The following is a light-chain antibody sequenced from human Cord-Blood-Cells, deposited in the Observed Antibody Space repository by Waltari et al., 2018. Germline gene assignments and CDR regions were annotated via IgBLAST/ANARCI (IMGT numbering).Light chain of an antibody. Sequence: QSALTQPPSVSGSPGQSVTISCPGPSSDVGSYNRFSWYQQPPGTAPKLMIYEVSNRPSGVPDRFSGSKSGNTASLTISGLQAEDEADYYCSSYTSSSTWVFGGGTKLTVL. CDR3: SSYTSSSTWV. V-gene: IGLV2-18*02. J-gene: IGLJ3*02. CDR1: SSDVGSYNR. CDR2: EVS.